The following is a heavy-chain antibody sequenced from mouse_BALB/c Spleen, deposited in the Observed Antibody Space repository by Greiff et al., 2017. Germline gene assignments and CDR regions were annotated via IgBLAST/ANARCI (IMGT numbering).Heavy chain of an antibody. CDR2: IWSGGST. CDR3: AREKRVGNSYYYAMDY. V-gene: IGHV2-2*02. D-gene: IGHD2-1*01. CDR1: GFSLTSYG. Sequence: QVQLQQSGPGLVQPSQSLSITCTVSGFSLTSYGVHWVRQSPGKGLEWLGVIWSGGSTDYNAAFISRLSISKDNSKSQVFFKMNSLQANDTAIYYCAREKRVGNSYYYAMDYWGQGTSVTVSS. J-gene: IGHJ4*01.